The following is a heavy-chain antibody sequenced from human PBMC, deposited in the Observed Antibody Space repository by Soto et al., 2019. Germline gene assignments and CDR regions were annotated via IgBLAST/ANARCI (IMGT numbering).Heavy chain of an antibody. CDR2: IYHSGST. J-gene: IGHJ4*02. Sequence: PSETLPLTCAVSGYSINSGYYWGWIRQPPGKGLEWIGSIYHSGSTYYNPSLKSRVTISVDTSKNRFSLRLSSVTAADTAVYYCARVSATTVKAPLDYWGQGTLVTVSS. CDR1: GYSINSGYY. V-gene: IGHV4-38-2*01. D-gene: IGHD4-17*01. CDR3: ARVSATTVKAPLDY.